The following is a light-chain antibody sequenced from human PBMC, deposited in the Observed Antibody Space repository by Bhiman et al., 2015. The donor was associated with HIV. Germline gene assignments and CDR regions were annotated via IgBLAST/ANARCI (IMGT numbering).Light chain of an antibody. CDR1: GSNIANND. J-gene: IGLJ3*02. CDR2: DNL. V-gene: IGLV1-51*01. Sequence: TQPPSLSATPGXRVSISCSGGGSNIANNDVFWFQQFPGAGPRLLIYDNLKRHYGTPDRFSGSKSGATGTLEITEVQTADEADYYCGTWDTDRRSGVFGGGTRLTVL. CDR3: GTWDTDRRSGV.